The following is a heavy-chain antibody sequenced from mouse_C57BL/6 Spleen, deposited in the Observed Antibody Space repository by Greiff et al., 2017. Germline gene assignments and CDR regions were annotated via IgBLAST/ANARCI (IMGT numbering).Heavy chain of an antibody. CDR2: IHPNSGST. CDR3: ARCDYYGSSYGDY. D-gene: IGHD1-1*01. J-gene: IGHJ2*01. V-gene: IGHV1-64*01. CDR1: GYTFTSYW. Sequence: VQLQQPGAELVKPGASVKLSCKASGYTFTSYWMHWVKQRPGQGLEWIGMIHPNSGSTNYNEKFKSKATLTVDKSSSTAYMQLSSLTSEDSAVYYCARCDYYGSSYGDYWGQGTTLTVSS.